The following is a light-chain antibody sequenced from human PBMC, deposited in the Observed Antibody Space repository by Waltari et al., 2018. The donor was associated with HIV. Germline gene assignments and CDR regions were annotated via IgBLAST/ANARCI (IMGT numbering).Light chain of an antibody. CDR3: QQYNNWPRT. CDR2: GAS. Sequence: EIVMTQSPATLSVSPGERATLSCRASPSVITNLAWYQQRFGQPPRLLIYGASTRAXNIPARFSXGGSGTEFTLTISSLQSEDFAIYYCQQYNNWPRTFGQGTKVEV. J-gene: IGKJ1*01. V-gene: IGKV3-15*01. CDR1: PSVITN.